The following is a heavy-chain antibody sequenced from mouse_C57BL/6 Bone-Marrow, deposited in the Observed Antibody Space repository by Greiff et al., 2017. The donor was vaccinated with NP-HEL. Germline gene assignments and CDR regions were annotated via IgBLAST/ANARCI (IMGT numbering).Heavy chain of an antibody. J-gene: IGHJ1*03. Sequence: QVQLQQPGAELVKPGASVKLSCKASGYTFTSYWMQWVKQRPGQGLEWIGEIDPSDSYTNYNQKFKGKATLTVDTSSSTAYMQLSSLTSEDSAVYYCARWVTTVVATNFDVWGTGTTVTVSS. CDR2: IDPSDSYT. CDR1: GYTFTSYW. D-gene: IGHD1-1*01. V-gene: IGHV1-50*01. CDR3: ARWVTTVVATNFDV.